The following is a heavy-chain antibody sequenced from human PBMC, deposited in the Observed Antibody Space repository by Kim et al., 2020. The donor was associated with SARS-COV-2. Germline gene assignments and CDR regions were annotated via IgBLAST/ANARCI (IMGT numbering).Heavy chain of an antibody. CDR1: GFTFSSYA. CDR2: ISYDGSNK. Sequence: GGSLRLSCAASGFTFSSYAMHWVRQAPGKGLEWVAVISYDGSNKYYADSVKGRFTISRDNSKTTLYLQMNSLRAEDTAVYYCARDNGCSSTGCAPGAFDIWGQGTMVTVSS. D-gene: IGHD2-2*01. J-gene: IGHJ3*02. V-gene: IGHV3-30-3*01. CDR3: ARDNGCSSTGCAPGAFDI.